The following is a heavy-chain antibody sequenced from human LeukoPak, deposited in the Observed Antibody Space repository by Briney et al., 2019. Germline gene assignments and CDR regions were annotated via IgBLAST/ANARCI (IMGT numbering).Heavy chain of an antibody. D-gene: IGHD3-10*01. CDR3: ARIQDYYGSGSYYRWSDY. V-gene: IGHV1-8*03. Sequence: ASVKVSCKASGYTFTSYDINWVRQATGQGLEWMGWMNPNIGNTGYAQKFQGRVTITRNTSISTAYIELSSLRSEKTAVYYCARIQDYYGSGSYYRWSDYWGQGTLVTVSS. CDR1: GYTFTSYD. CDR2: MNPNIGNT. J-gene: IGHJ4*02.